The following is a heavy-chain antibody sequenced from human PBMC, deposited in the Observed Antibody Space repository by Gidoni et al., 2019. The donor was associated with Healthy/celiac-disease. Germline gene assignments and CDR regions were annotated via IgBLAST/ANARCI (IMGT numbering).Heavy chain of an antibody. J-gene: IGHJ4*02. V-gene: IGHV3-23*01. D-gene: IGHD1-26*01. CDR3: AKDLGWELAEYYFDY. Sequence: EVQLLESGGGLVQPGGSLRLSCAASGFTFRSYAMSWVRQAPGKGLEWVSAISGSGGSTYYADSVKGRFTISRDNSKNTLYLQMNSLRAEDTAVYYCAKDLGWELAEYYFDYWGQGTLVTVSS. CDR2: ISGSGGST. CDR1: GFTFRSYA.